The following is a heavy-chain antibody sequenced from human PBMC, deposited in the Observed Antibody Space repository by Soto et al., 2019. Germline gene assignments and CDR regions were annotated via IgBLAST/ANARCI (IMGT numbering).Heavy chain of an antibody. CDR2: IYHTGTT. CDR3: ARGGNRYSPTSSGVGGFDY. V-gene: IGHV4-59*01. Sequence: SWTLSLTCKVSGASISSSYWSWIRKPPGKGLEWIAYIYHTGTTNYNPSLKSRVTISLDTSKSQFSLNLTSLTTADTAVYFCARGGNRYSPTSSGVGGFDYWGQGTLVTVSS. D-gene: IGHD5-12*01. J-gene: IGHJ4*02. CDR1: GASISSSY.